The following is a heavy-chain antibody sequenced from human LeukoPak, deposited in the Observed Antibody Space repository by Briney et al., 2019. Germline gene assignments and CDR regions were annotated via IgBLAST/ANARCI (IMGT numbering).Heavy chain of an antibody. CDR3: ARGLRYSSSWSIRTNHYYYYYGMDV. V-gene: IGHV4-34*01. J-gene: IGHJ6*02. CDR1: GGSFSGYY. D-gene: IGHD6-13*01. CDR2: INHSGST. Sequence: SETLSLTCAVYGGSFSGYYWSWIRQPPGKGLEWIGEINHSGSTNYNPSLKSRVTISVDTSKNQFSLKLSSVTAADTAVYYCARGLRYSSSWSIRTNHYYYYYGMDVWGQGTTVTVSS.